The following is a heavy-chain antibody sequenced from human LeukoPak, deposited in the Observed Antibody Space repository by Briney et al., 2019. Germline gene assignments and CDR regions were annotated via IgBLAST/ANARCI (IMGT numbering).Heavy chain of an antibody. CDR2: ITNKGDST. V-gene: IGHV3-64D*06. D-gene: IGHD5-18*01. J-gene: IGHJ5*02. CDR1: GFTFSSYG. Sequence: GRSLRLSCSASGFTFSSYGMYWVRQAPGKGLEYVSAITNKGDSTNYADSVKGRFTISRDNSKNTLYLQMSSLRPDDTAVYYCVRGAYDSLYSYGNLWGQGTQVTVSS. CDR3: VRGAYDSLYSYGNL.